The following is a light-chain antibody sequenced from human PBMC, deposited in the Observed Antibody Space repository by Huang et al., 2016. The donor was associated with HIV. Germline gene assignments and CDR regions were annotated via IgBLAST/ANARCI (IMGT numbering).Light chain of an antibody. J-gene: IGKJ2*01. CDR3: QQYHNWPPYT. CDR2: GAS. Sequence: EILLTQSPATLSVSPGERVTLSCRASQSISNNLARYQQKPGQVPRRLIYGASTRATAIQARVSGSASGTEFTLTISSLQSEDFAVYYCQQYHNWPPYTFGQGTKLEI. CDR1: QSISNN. V-gene: IGKV3-15*01.